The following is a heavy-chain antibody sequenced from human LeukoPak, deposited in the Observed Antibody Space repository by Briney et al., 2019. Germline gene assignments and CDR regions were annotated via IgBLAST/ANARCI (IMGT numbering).Heavy chain of an antibody. CDR2: ISYDGSDK. Sequence: GGSLRLSCSASGFPFSSYGMHWVRQAPGKGLEWVAVISYDGSDKYYADSVKGRFTISRDNSKNTLYLQMNSLRAEDTAVYSCAKDAFSSGWELFDYWGQGTLVTVSS. V-gene: IGHV3-30*18. CDR3: AKDAFSSGWELFDY. D-gene: IGHD6-19*01. J-gene: IGHJ4*02. CDR1: GFPFSSYG.